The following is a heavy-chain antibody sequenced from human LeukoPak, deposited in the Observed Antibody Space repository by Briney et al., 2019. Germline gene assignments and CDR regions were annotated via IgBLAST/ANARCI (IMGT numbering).Heavy chain of an antibody. CDR1: RFTFSSYW. CDR2: IRADGGYT. V-gene: IGHV3-74*01. Sequence: PGGSLRLSCAASRFTFSSYWMHWVRQAPGEGLVWVSRIRADGGYTSYADSVKGRSTISRDNARNTLYLQMNSLRAEDTAVYYCSRGEGSYSDYWGQGTLVTVSS. D-gene: IGHD1-26*01. J-gene: IGHJ4*02. CDR3: SRGEGSYSDY.